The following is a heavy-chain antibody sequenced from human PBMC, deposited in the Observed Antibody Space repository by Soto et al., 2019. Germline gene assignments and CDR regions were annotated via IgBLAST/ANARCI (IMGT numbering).Heavy chain of an antibody. Sequence: PSETLSLTCTVSGGSISSSSYSWGWIRQPPGKGLEWIGSIYYSGSTYYNPSLKSRVTISVDTSKNQFSLKLSSVTAADTAVYYCARQGGIGGAHGAFDIWGQGTMVTVSS. J-gene: IGHJ3*02. V-gene: IGHV4-39*01. D-gene: IGHD1-26*01. CDR3: ARQGGIGGAHGAFDI. CDR1: GGSISSSSYS. CDR2: IYYSGST.